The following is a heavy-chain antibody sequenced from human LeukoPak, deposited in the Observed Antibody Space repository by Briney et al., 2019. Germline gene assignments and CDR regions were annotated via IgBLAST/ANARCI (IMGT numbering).Heavy chain of an antibody. CDR1: GFRYGDNR. CDR3: ASDYKSAFDN. CDR2: IGIDSGNT. V-gene: IGHV3-48*01. D-gene: IGHD1-1*01. Sequence: GSLRLSTAATGFRYGDNRMNWVRRVPRKGLEWISYIGIDSGNTNYVDSVKGRFTISGDKAKNSLSLQMNSLRVEETDVYCGASDYKSAFDNWGQGALVTVSS. J-gene: IGHJ4*02.